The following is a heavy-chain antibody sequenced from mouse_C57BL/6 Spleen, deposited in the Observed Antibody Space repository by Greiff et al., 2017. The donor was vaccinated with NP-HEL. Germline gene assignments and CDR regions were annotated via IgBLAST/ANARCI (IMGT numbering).Heavy chain of an antibody. D-gene: IGHD2-3*01. V-gene: IGHV5-17*01. J-gene: IGHJ3*01. CDR1: GFTFSDYG. CDR2: ISSGSSTI. CDR3: TSHDGYFPAY. Sequence: EVQGVESGGGLVKPGGSLKLSCAASGFTFSDYGMHWVRQAPEKGLEWVAYISSGSSTIYYADTVKGRFTISRDNAKNTLFLQMTSLRSEETAMYYCTSHDGYFPAYWGQGTLVTVSA.